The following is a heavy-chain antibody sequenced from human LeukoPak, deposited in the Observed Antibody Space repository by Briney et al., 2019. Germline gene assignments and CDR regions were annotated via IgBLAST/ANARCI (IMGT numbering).Heavy chain of an antibody. CDR2: TYYTGST. CDR1: GGTISSSSYH. J-gene: IGHJ4*02. D-gene: IGHD2-2*01. Sequence: PSETLSLTCTVSGGTISSSSYHWGWIRQPPGKGLEWIGSTYYTGSTYYNPSLKSRVTMSVDTSNHQFSLKLSSVTAADTAAYYCVRHCIKTSCYLYDFWGQGVLVTVSS. V-gene: IGHV4-39*01. CDR3: VRHCIKTSCYLYDF.